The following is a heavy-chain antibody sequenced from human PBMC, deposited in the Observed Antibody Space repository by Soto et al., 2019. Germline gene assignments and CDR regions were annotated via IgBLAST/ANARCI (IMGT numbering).Heavy chain of an antibody. J-gene: IGHJ4*02. CDR3: ARDLGPVVAAFAEFDY. Sequence: SVKVSCKASGGTFSSYAISWVRQAPGQGLEWMGGIIPIFGTANYAQKFQGRVTITADESTSTAYMELSSLRSEDTAVYYCARDLGPVVAAFAEFDYWGQGTLVTVSS. CDR1: GGTFSSYA. V-gene: IGHV1-69*13. D-gene: IGHD2-15*01. CDR2: IIPIFGTA.